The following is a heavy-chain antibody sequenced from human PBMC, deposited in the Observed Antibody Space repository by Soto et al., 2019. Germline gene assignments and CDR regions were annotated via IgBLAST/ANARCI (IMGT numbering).Heavy chain of an antibody. J-gene: IGHJ4*02. CDR1: GGSISSYY. CDR3: AGTKLLRFLEWSLDY. Sequence: SETLSLTCTVSGGSISSYYWSWIRQPPGKGLEWIGYIYYSGSTNYNPSLKSRVTISVDTSKNQFSLKLRSVTAADTAVYYCAGTKLLRFLEWSLDYWGQGTLVTVSS. D-gene: IGHD3-3*01. CDR2: IYYSGST. V-gene: IGHV4-59*08.